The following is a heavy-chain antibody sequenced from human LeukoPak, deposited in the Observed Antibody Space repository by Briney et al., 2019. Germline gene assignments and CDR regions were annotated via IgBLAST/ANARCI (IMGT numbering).Heavy chain of an antibody. J-gene: IGHJ6*02. CDR3: AREPPYYYDSSGYGMDV. CDR2: INPSGGTT. D-gene: IGHD3-22*01. V-gene: IGHV1-46*01. CDR1: GYTLTNFY. Sequence: APVKVSCKASGYTLTNFYIYWVRQAPGQGLEWMGIINPSGGTTSYAQRFQGRVTVTRDTSTSTVYMELSSLRSEDTAVYYCAREPPYYYDSSGYGMDVWGQGTTVTVSS.